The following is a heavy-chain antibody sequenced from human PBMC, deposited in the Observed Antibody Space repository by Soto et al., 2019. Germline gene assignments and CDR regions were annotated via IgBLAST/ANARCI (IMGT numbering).Heavy chain of an antibody. CDR1: GFTFSSYW. CDR2: INRDGSST. J-gene: IGHJ4*02. V-gene: IGHV3-74*01. Sequence: GGSLRLSCAASGFTFSSYWMHWFRQAPGKGLVWVSRINRDGSSTSYADSVKGRFTISRDNAKNTLYLQMNSLRAEDTAVYYCARGAAAGNYFDYWGQGTLVTVSS. D-gene: IGHD6-13*01. CDR3: ARGAAAGNYFDY.